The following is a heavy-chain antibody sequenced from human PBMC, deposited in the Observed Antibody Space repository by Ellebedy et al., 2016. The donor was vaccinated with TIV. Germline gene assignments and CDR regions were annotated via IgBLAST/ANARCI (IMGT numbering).Heavy chain of an antibody. D-gene: IGHD3-10*01. J-gene: IGHJ5*02. CDR3: ARGLRASGSFWFDP. CDR1: GGSISSSSHY. V-gene: IGHV4-39*07. Sequence: SETLSLTCSVSGGSISSSSHYWGWIRQPPGKGLEWIGSIYYTGSTYYNPSLKRRVTISVDTSKNQFSLNLNSLAAADTAVYYCARGLRASGSFWFDPWGQGILVTVFS. CDR2: IYYTGST.